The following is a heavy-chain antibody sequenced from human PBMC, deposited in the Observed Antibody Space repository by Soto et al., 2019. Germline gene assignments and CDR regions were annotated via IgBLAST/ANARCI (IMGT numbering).Heavy chain of an antibody. CDR1: GFTFSSYA. V-gene: IGHV3-23*01. CDR3: AKGGSYDFWSGYYTDY. CDR2: ISGSGGST. D-gene: IGHD3-3*01. Sequence: GGSLRLSCAASGFTFSSYAMSWVRQAPGKGLEWVSAISGSGGSTYYADSVKGRFTISRDNSKNTPYLQMNSLRAEDTAVYYCAKGGSYDFWSGYYTDYWGQGTLVTVSS. J-gene: IGHJ4*02.